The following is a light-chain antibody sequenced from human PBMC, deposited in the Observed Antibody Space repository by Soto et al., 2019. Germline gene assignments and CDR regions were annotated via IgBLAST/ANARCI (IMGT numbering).Light chain of an antibody. CDR2: AAF. J-gene: IGKJ1*01. Sequence: DIQMTQSPSSLSASVGDRVTITCRASQDISNYLAWYQQKPGKAPKLLIYAAFTLHSGVPSRFSGSGSGADFTLTISGLPPEDVANYYCQNYNGAPWTFGQGTKVEIE. CDR1: QDISNY. CDR3: QNYNGAPWT. V-gene: IGKV1-27*01.